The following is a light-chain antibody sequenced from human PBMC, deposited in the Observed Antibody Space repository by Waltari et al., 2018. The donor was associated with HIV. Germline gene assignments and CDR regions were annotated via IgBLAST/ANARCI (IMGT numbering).Light chain of an antibody. CDR1: TGVVTSGNY. Sequence: QTVVTQESSLTVSPGGTVTLTCAASTGVVTSGNYANWFQQKPGQAPRTLIYSTKNKHSGTPARFSGSRLGGKAALTLSGAQPEDEGDYYCLLSVGGSQVFGGGTKLTVL. J-gene: IGLJ3*02. V-gene: IGLV7-43*01. CDR2: STK. CDR3: LLSVGGSQV.